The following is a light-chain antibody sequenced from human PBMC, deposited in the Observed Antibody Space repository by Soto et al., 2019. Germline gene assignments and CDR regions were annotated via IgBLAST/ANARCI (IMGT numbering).Light chain of an antibody. Sequence: VLSQSPGRLSLSPGERATLSCRASQSVPSTYFASYQQKSGQPPRLLISCTSNMATGIPDRFSRSGPGRDFTLTISTLEPEDFAVYFCYQFGNSPWTFDQGTTVDIK. CDR1: QSVPSTY. V-gene: IGKV3-20*01. CDR3: YQFGNSPWT. CDR2: CTS. J-gene: IGKJ1*01.